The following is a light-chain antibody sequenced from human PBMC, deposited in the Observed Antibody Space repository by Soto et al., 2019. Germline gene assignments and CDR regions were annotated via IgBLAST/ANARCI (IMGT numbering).Light chain of an antibody. Sequence: VLTQSPYTLSLSPGGRATLSCSASQSVGSSSLGWYQQKPGQAPRLLIYESSNRATGIAARFSGSGSGTDFTLTISSLEPEDFAVYYCQQRSNWPQTFGQGTKVDIK. CDR1: QSVGSSS. V-gene: IGKV3-11*01. CDR3: QQRSNWPQT. CDR2: ESS. J-gene: IGKJ1*01.